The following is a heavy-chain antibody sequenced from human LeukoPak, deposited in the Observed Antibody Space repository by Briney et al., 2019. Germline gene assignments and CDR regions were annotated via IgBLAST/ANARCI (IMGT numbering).Heavy chain of an antibody. CDR2: IYPGDSDT. CDR3: ARALVPAAIGINWFDP. CDR1: GSSFTSYW. V-gene: IGHV5-51*01. J-gene: IGHJ5*02. Sequence: GESLKISCQGSGSSFTSYWIGWVRQMPGKGLEWMGIIYPGDSDTRYSPSFQGQVTISADKSISTAYLQWSSLKASDTAMYYCARALVPAAIGINWFDPWGQGTLVTVSS. D-gene: IGHD2-2*01.